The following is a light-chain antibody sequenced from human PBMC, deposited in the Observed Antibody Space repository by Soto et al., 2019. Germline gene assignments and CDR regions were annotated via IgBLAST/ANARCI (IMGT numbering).Light chain of an antibody. CDR1: SSDVGGYNY. Sequence: QSALTQPASVSGSPGQSITISCNGTSSDVGGYNYVSWYQQHPGKAPKLMIYEVSNRPSGVSNRFSGSKSGNTASLTISGLQAEDEADYYCSSYTSSSTWVFGGGPKLTVL. CDR2: EVS. V-gene: IGLV2-14*01. CDR3: SSYTSSSTWV. J-gene: IGLJ3*02.